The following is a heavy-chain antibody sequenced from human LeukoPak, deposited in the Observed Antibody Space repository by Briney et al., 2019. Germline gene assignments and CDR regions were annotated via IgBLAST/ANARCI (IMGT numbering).Heavy chain of an antibody. D-gene: IGHD3-10*01. Sequence: SLKVSCKASGGTFSSYAISWVRQAPGQGLEWMRRIIPILGIANYAQKFPGRVTITADKSTSTAYMELSSLRSEDTAVYYCARKFYGSGSSMPFDYWGQGTLVTVSS. CDR2: IIPILGIA. V-gene: IGHV1-69*04. CDR1: GGTFSSYA. J-gene: IGHJ4*02. CDR3: ARKFYGSGSSMPFDY.